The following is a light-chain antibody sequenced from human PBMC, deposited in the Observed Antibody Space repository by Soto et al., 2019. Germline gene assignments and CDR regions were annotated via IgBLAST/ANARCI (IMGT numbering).Light chain of an antibody. V-gene: IGLV2-23*02. CDR1: GSDVGKYNL. J-gene: IGLJ1*01. CDR2: EVN. Sequence: QSALTQPASVSGSPGQSITISCTGTGSDVGKYNLVSWYQHHPGKAPKLLISEVNQRPSGVSNHFSGSKSGNTASLTITGLQAEDEADYYCCSYALSSTDVFGTGTQLTVL. CDR3: CSYALSSTDV.